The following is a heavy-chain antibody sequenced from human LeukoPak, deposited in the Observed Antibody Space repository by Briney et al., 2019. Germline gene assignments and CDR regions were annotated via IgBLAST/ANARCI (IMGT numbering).Heavy chain of an antibody. CDR1: GFTFSSYG. V-gene: IGHV3-30*18. CDR2: ISYDGSNK. D-gene: IGHD3-10*01. Sequence: GGSLRLSCAASGFTFSSYGMHWVRQAPGKGLEWVAVISYDGSNKYYADSVKGRFTTSRDNSKNTLYLQMNSLRAEDTAVYYCAKDRAIWFGELSYYFDYWGQGTLVTVSS. CDR3: AKDRAIWFGELSYYFDY. J-gene: IGHJ4*02.